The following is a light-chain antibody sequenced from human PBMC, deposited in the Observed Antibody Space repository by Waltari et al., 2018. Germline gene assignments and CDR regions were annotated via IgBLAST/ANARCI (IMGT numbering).Light chain of an antibody. CDR1: QSVSSY. CDR2: DAS. CDR3: RQRSNWPIT. V-gene: IGKV3-11*01. J-gene: IGKJ3*01. Sequence: EILLTQSPATLSLSPGERATLSCRASQSVSSYLAWYRQKPGQAPRLLIYDASNRATGIPPRFSGSGSGTDCTLTISSLEPEDLAVYYCRQRSNWPITFGPGTKVDIK.